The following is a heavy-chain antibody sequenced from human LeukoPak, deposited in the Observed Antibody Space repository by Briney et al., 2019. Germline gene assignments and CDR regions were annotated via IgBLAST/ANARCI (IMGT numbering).Heavy chain of an antibody. CDR1: GFTFSSYS. Sequence: GGSLRLSCAASGFTFSSYSMNWVRQAPGKGLEWVSSISSSSSYIYYADSVKGRFTISRDNAKNSLYLQMNSLRAEDAAVYYCARGPYYYDSSGYYCNDYWGQGTLVTVSS. J-gene: IGHJ4*02. CDR2: ISSSSSYI. V-gene: IGHV3-21*01. D-gene: IGHD3-22*01. CDR3: ARGPYYYDSSGYYCNDY.